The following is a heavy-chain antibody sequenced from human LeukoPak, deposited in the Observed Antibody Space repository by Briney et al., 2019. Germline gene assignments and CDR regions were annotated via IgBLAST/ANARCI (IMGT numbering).Heavy chain of an antibody. J-gene: IGHJ6*03. CDR3: ARSLPDLDYYYMDV. CDR2: ISSSSSTI. Sequence: GGSLRLSCAASGFTFSSYSMNWVRQAPGKGLEWVSYISSSSSTIYYADSVKGRFTISRDNAKNSLYLQMNSLRDEDTAVYYCARSLPDLDYYYMDVWGKGTTVTVSS. V-gene: IGHV3-48*02. CDR1: GFTFSSYS.